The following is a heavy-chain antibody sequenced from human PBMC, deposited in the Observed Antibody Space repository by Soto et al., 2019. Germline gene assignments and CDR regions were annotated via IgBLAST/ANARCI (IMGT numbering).Heavy chain of an antibody. CDR2: IWYDGSNK. CDR3: ARDRYSSAWYDLDY. V-gene: IGHV3-33*01. CDR1: GFTFSSYG. Sequence: QVLLVESGGGVVQPGRSLRLSCAASGFTFSSYGMHWVRQAPGKGLEWVAVIWYDGSNKYYADSVKGRFTISRDNSKNTLYLHMNSLRADDTAVYYCARDRYSSAWYDLDYWAQGTLVTVSS. D-gene: IGHD6-19*01. J-gene: IGHJ4*02.